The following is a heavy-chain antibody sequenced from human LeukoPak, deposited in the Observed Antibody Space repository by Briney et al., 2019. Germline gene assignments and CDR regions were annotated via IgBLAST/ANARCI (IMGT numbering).Heavy chain of an antibody. CDR1: GYSISSGYY. Sequence: SETLSLTCAVSGYSISSGYYWGWIRQPPGKGLEWIGSIYHSESTYYNPSLKSRVTISVDTSKNQFSLKLSSVTAADTAVYYCARDSSYYDFWSGSPNDYWGQGTLVTVSS. V-gene: IGHV4-38-2*02. D-gene: IGHD3-3*01. J-gene: IGHJ4*02. CDR3: ARDSSYYDFWSGSPNDY. CDR2: IYHSEST.